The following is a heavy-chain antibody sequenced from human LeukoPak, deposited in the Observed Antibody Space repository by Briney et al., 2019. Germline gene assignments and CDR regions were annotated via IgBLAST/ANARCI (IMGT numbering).Heavy chain of an antibody. CDR2: FDPEDGET. CDR1: GYTLTELS. J-gene: IGHJ3*02. V-gene: IGHV1-24*01. D-gene: IGHD6-13*01. Sequence: ASVKVSCKVSGYTLTELSMHWVRQAPGKGLEWMGGFDPEDGETIYAQKFQGRVTITTDESTSTAYMELSSLRSEDTAVYYCARDHVLGSSSWYIAFDIWGQGTMVTVSS. CDR3: ARDHVLGSSSWYIAFDI.